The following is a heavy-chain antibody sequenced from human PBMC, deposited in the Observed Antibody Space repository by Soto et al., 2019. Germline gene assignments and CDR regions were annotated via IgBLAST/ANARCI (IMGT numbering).Heavy chain of an antibody. J-gene: IGHJ6*02. CDR1: GFTFSSYA. V-gene: IGHV3-23*01. CDR3: AKGVDGYSSSYGMDV. Sequence: GGSLRLSCAASGFTFSSYAMSWVRQAPGKGLEWVSAISGSGGSTYYADSVKGRFTISRDNSKNTLYLQMNSLRAEDTAVYYCAKGVDGYSSSYGMDVWGQGTTVTVSS. CDR2: ISGSGGST. D-gene: IGHD6-6*01.